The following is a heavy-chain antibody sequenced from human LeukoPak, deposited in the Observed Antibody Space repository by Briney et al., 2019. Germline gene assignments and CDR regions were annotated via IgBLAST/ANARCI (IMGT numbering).Heavy chain of an antibody. CDR3: ASGLRFLEFASGFDP. V-gene: IGHV1-69*01. D-gene: IGHD3-3*01. Sequence: GSSVKVTCKASGGTFSSYAISWVRQAPGQGLEWMGGIIPIFGTANYAQEFQGRVTITADESTSTAYMELSSLRSEDTAVYYCASGLRFLEFASGFDPWGQGTLVTVSS. CDR1: GGTFSSYA. J-gene: IGHJ5*02. CDR2: IIPIFGTA.